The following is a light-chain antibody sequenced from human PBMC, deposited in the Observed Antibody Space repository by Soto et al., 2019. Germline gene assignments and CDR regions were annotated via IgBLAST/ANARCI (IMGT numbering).Light chain of an antibody. CDR2: GAS. CDR3: QQYGISPFT. J-gene: IGKJ4*01. V-gene: IGKV3-20*01. Sequence: EVVLTQSPGTLSLSPGARATLSCRASQFVSSTYLAWYQQRPGQAPRLLIYGASSRATGIPDRFSGGRSETDFTLTISRLESEDSAVYYCQQYGISPFTFGGGTKVDIK. CDR1: QFVSSTY.